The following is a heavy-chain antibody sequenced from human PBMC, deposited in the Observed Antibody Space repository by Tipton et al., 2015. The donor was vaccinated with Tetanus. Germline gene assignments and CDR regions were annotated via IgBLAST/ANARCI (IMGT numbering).Heavy chain of an antibody. V-gene: IGHV3-30*03. CDR2: MSYHGTKE. D-gene: IGHD1-20*01. Sequence: SLRLSCVASGFTFNNYGMHWVRQSPGKGLEWLAVMSYHGTKEFYADSVKGRFTISRDNSNNTLWLQMHSLRPDDTAVYYCAFRTNWRFSRGFDCWGQGILVTVSS. CDR3: AFRTNWRFSRGFDC. CDR1: GFTFNNYG. J-gene: IGHJ4*02.